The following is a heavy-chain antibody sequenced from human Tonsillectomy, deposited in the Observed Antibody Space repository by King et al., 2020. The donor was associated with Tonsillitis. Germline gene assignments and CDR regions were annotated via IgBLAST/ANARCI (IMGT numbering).Heavy chain of an antibody. Sequence: VQLVESGGGLVQPGGSLRLSCAASGFTFSSYAMSWVRQAPGKGLEWVAAISGSGVSTYYADSVKGRFTISRDNSKNTLYLQMNSLRSDDTAVYYCARVSHLTSGTYGHGADFDYWGQGTLVTVSS. CDR1: GFTFSSYA. CDR2: ISGSGVST. D-gene: IGHD1-26*01. J-gene: IGHJ4*02. CDR3: ARVSHLTSGTYGHGADFDY. V-gene: IGHV3-23*04.